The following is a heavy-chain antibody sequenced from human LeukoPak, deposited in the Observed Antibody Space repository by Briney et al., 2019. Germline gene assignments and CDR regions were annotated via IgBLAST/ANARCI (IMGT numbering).Heavy chain of an antibody. CDR3: ARVPRHSGYDWRGYYYYYMDV. J-gene: IGHJ6*03. V-gene: IGHV4-59*01. CDR1: GGSISSYY. D-gene: IGHD5-12*01. CDR2: IYYSGST. Sequence: SPSETLPLTCTVSGGSISSYYWSWIRQPPGKGLEWIGYIYYSGSTNYNPSLKSRVTISVDTSKNQFSLKLSSVTAADTAVYYCARVPRHSGYDWRGYYYYYMDVWGKGTTVTVSS.